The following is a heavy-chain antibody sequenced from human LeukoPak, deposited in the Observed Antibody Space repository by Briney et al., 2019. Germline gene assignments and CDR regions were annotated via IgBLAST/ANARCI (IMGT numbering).Heavy chain of an antibody. CDR2: INHSGST. Sequence: PSETLSLTCAVYGGSFSDYYWSWIRQPPGKGLEWIGVINHSGSTNYNPSLKSRVTISVDTSKNQFSLKLSSVTAADTAVYYCTSFYGSGSPTSFFDYWGQGTLVTVSS. CDR1: GGSFSDYY. V-gene: IGHV4-34*01. CDR3: TSFYGSGSPTSFFDY. D-gene: IGHD3-10*01. J-gene: IGHJ4*02.